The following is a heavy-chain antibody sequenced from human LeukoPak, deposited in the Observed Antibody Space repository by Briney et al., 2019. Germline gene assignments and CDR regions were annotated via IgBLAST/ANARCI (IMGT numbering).Heavy chain of an antibody. CDR1: GFSLTTSGVA. CDR3: AHRHSGSYQRNSNWFDP. V-gene: IGHV2-5*01. CDR2: IYWTDAK. D-gene: IGHD1-26*01. Sequence: SGPTLVKPTQTLTLTCTFSGFSLTTSGVAVGWIRQPPGKSLEWLALIYWTDAKRYSPSLKSRLTITKDTSKNHVVLTMTNMDPVDTATYYCAHRHSGSYQRNSNWFDPWGQGTLVTVSS. J-gene: IGHJ5*02.